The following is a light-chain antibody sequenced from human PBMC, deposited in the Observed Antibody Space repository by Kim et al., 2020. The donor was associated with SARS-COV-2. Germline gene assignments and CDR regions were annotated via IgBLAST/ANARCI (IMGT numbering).Light chain of an antibody. CDR2: EDD. CDR3: QSYNRDNVL. J-gene: IGLJ2*01. V-gene: IGLV6-57*03. Sequence: GKTVTIPCTRSSGSIDANYVQWYRQRPGGVPTAVIYEDDQRPSGVSDRFSGSIDNSSNSASLTISGLRTEDEADYYCQSYNRDNVLFGGGTQLTVL. CDR1: SGSIDANY.